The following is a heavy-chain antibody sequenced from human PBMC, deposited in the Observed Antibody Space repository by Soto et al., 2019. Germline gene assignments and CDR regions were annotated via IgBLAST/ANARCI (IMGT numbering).Heavy chain of an antibody. V-gene: IGHV3-74*01. CDR3: ARWVGSGWYCDY. CDR2: INSDGSST. J-gene: IGHJ4*02. Sequence: VGSLRLSGAASGFTFSSYWMHWVRQAPGKGLVWVSRINSDGSSTSYADSVKGRFTISRDNAKNTLYLQMNSLRAEDTAVYYCARWVGSGWYCDYWGQGTLVTVSS. D-gene: IGHD6-19*01. CDR1: GFTFSSYW.